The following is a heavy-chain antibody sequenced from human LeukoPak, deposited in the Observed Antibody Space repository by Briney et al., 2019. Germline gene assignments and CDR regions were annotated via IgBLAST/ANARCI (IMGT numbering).Heavy chain of an antibody. CDR2: ISGSGGST. Sequence: GGSLRLSCAASGFTFSSYAMSWVRQAPGTGLEWVSAISGSGGSTYYADSVKGRFTISRDNSKNTLYLQMNSLRAEDTAVYYCAKDLRSRSSSWYRWFDPWGQGTLVTVSS. V-gene: IGHV3-23*01. J-gene: IGHJ5*02. CDR3: AKDLRSRSSSWYRWFDP. CDR1: GFTFSSYA. D-gene: IGHD6-13*01.